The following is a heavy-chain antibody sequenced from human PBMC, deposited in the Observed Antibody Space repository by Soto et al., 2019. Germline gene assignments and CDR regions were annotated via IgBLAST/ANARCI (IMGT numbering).Heavy chain of an antibody. J-gene: IGHJ5*02. CDR3: ARYKGFGEVNCFDP. CDR1: GFTFSTYD. V-gene: IGHV3-30-3*01. Sequence: GGSLRLSCAASGFTFSTYDMHWVRQAPGKGLEWVAVISYDGSNKYGADSVKGRFTISRDNPKNTLYLQMNSLRIEDTAVYYCARYKGFGEVNCFDPWRQGTLVTVSS. D-gene: IGHD3-10*01. CDR2: ISYDGSNK.